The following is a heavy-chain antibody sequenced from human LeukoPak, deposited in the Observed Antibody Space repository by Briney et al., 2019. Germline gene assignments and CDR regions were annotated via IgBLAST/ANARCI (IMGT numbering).Heavy chain of an antibody. J-gene: IGHJ6*03. CDR1: GGTFSSYA. V-gene: IGHV1-69*05. CDR2: IIPIFGTA. Sequence: GPSVKVSCKASGGTFSSYAISWVRQAPGQGLEWMGGIIPIFGTANYAQEFQGRVTITTDESTSTAYMELSSLRSEDTAVYYCARDVFGSRIRDSSSVVGHYYYMDVWGKGTTVTVSS. D-gene: IGHD6-13*01. CDR3: ARDVFGSRIRDSSSVVGHYYYMDV.